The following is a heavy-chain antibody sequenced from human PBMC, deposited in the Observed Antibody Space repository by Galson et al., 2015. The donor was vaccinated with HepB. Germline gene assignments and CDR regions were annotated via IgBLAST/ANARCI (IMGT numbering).Heavy chain of an antibody. CDR1: GGTFSSYA. CDR2: IIPIFSTA. Sequence: SVKVSCKASGGTFSSYAISWVRQAPGQGLEWMGGIIPIFSTANYAQKFQGRVTITADESTSTAYMELSSLRSEDTAVYYCARVGGDCSSTSCFGLGYYYGMDVWGQGTTVTVSS. CDR3: ARVGGDCSSTSCFGLGYYYGMDV. D-gene: IGHD2-2*01. J-gene: IGHJ6*02. V-gene: IGHV1-69*13.